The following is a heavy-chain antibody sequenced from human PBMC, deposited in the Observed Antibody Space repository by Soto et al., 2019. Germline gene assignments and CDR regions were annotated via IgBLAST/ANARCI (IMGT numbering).Heavy chain of an antibody. V-gene: IGHV4-38-2*01. CDR1: GYSISSDYN. Sequence: WGTLSLTCAVSGYSISSDYNCCWLRQPPGKRLEWTGSIYHSGSTYYNPSLKSRVTISVDTTKNHFSLQLSTLTTEDTALYYCAGGENWSSRNYDYGMDVWGQGTTVTVSS. D-gene: IGHD1-1*01. CDR3: AGGENWSSRNYDYGMDV. J-gene: IGHJ6*02. CDR2: IYHSGST.